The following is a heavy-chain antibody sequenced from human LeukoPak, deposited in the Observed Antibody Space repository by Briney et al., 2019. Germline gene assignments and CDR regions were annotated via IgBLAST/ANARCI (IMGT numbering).Heavy chain of an antibody. J-gene: IGHJ3*01. CDR2: IYPGDSDT. CDR3: ARSDGYASAFDV. D-gene: IGHD5-24*01. V-gene: IGHV5-51*01. CDR1: RYSFTNYW. Sequence: GESLKISCKGSRYSFTNYWIAWVRQMPGKGLEWMGIIYPGDSDTRYSPSFQGQVTISADKSIITAYLQWSSLKASDTAMYYCARSDGYASAFDVWGQGTLVTVSS.